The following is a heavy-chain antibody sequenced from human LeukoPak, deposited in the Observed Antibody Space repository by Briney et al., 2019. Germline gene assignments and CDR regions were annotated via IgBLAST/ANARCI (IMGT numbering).Heavy chain of an antibody. D-gene: IGHD5-18*01. Sequence: SETLSLTCTVSGGSISGYYWNWIRQPAGKGLEWIGRIYTSGSTNYNPSLKSRVSISVDTSKNQFSLKLFSVTAADTAVYYCARDLGGYNYGYSFDHWGQGTLVTVSS. CDR2: IYTSGST. J-gene: IGHJ4*02. V-gene: IGHV4-4*07. CDR3: ARDLGGYNYGYSFDH. CDR1: GGSISGYY.